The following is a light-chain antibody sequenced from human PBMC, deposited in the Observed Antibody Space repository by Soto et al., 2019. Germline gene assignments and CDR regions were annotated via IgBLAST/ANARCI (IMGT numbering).Light chain of an antibody. Sequence: QSALTQPASVSGSPGQSITISCTGTSSDVGGYNYVSWYQQHPGKAPKLMIYEVSNRPSGLSNRFSGSKSGNTASLTISGLQAEDEADYYDSSYTSSSTRVAFGGGTKLPVL. CDR1: SSDVGGYNY. J-gene: IGLJ2*01. CDR2: EVS. CDR3: SSYTSSSTRVA. V-gene: IGLV2-14*01.